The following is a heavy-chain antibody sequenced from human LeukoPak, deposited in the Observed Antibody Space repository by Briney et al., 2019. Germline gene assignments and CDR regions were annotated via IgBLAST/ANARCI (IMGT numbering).Heavy chain of an antibody. J-gene: IGHJ4*02. Sequence: ASVKVSCKVSGYTLTELSMHWVRQAPGKGLEWMGGFDPEDGETIYAQKFQGRVTMTEDTSTDTAYMELSSLRSEDTAVYYCATDRLMVYAKTGCYFDYWGQGTLVTVSS. D-gene: IGHD2-8*01. CDR1: GYTLTELS. CDR2: FDPEDGET. CDR3: ATDRLMVYAKTGCYFDY. V-gene: IGHV1-24*01.